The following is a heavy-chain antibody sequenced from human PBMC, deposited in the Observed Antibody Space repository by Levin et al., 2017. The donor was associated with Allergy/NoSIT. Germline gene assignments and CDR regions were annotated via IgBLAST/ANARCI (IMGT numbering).Heavy chain of an antibody. Sequence: GESLKISCAASGFTFSGSAMHWVRQASGKGLEWVGRIRSKANSYATAYAASVKGRFTISRDESKNTAYLQMNSLKTEDTAVYYCTRHISVDTAMVSPDYWGQGTLVTVSS. CDR3: TRHISVDTAMVSPDY. D-gene: IGHD5-18*01. V-gene: IGHV3-73*01. CDR2: IRSKANSYAT. CDR1: GFTFSGSA. J-gene: IGHJ4*02.